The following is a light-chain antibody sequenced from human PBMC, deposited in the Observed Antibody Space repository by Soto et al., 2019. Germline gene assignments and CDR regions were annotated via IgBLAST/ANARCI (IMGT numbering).Light chain of an antibody. CDR3: ASYTASTTPYV. Sequence: QSALTQPASVSGSPGQSITISCTGTISDVGNYNLVSWYQQHPGKAPKLMIYEGSKRPSGVSNRFSGSKSGNTASLTISILQAEDEATYYCASYTASTTPYVFGPGTKVTVL. CDR1: ISDVGNYNL. CDR2: EGS. J-gene: IGLJ1*01. V-gene: IGLV2-14*02.